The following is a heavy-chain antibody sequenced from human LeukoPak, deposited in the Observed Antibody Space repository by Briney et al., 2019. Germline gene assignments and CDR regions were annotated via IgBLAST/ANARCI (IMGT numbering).Heavy chain of an antibody. CDR2: INPNSGVT. CDR1: GYTFTDYY. CDR3: ARGIVSYRLDV. Sequence: GASVKVPCKASGYTFTDYYMHWVRQAPGQGLEWMGWINPNSGVTNYAQKLQGRVTMTRDTSISTAYMELSRLSSDDTAVFYCARGIVSYRLDVWGKGTTVTVSS. V-gene: IGHV1-2*02. D-gene: IGHD2/OR15-2a*01. J-gene: IGHJ6*04.